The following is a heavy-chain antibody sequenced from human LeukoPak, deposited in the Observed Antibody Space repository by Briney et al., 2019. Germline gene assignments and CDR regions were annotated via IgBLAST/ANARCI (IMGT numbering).Heavy chain of an antibody. J-gene: IGHJ4*02. CDR2: IWYDGSNK. CDR3: ARVNRGSGSYLFY. D-gene: IGHD3-10*01. V-gene: IGHV3-33*01. Sequence: PGGSLRLSCAASGFTFGSYGMHWVRQAPGKGLEWVAVIWYDGSNKYYADSVKGRFTISRDNAKNSLYLQMNSLRAEDTAVYYCARVNRGSGSYLFYWGQGTLVTVSS. CDR1: GFTFGSYG.